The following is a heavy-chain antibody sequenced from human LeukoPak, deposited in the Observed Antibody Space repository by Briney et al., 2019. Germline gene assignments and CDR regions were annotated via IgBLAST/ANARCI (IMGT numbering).Heavy chain of an antibody. Sequence: SGPTLVNPTQTLTLTCTFSGFSLSTSGMCVSWIRQPPGKALEWLARIDWDDDKYYSTSLKTRLTISKDTSKNQVDLTMTNMDPVDTATYYCARTLGSPYYFDYWGQGTLVTVSS. CDR3: ARTLGSPYYFDY. J-gene: IGHJ4*02. D-gene: IGHD1-26*01. CDR1: GFSLSTSGMC. V-gene: IGHV2-70*11. CDR2: IDWDDDK.